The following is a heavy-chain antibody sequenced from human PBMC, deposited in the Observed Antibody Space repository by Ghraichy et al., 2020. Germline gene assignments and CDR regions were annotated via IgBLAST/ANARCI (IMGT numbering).Heavy chain of an antibody. J-gene: IGHJ4*02. CDR3: ARQLASVKGRFDY. V-gene: IGHV4-39*01. CDR1: GGSISSSSYY. D-gene: IGHD3-22*01. CDR2: IYYSGST. Sequence: SETLSLTCTVSGGSISSSSYYWGWIRQPPGKGLEWIGSIYYSGSTYYNPSLKSRVTISVDTSKNQFSLKLSSVTAADTAVYYCARQLASVKGRFDYWGQGTLVTVSS.